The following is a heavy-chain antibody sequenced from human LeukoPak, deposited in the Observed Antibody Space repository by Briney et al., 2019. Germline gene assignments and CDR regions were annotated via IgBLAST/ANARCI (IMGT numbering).Heavy chain of an antibody. J-gene: IGHJ6*04. D-gene: IGHD3-10*02. CDR1: GFTFSGYS. V-gene: IGHV3-21*01. CDR3: AELGITMIGGV. CDR2: ISTSSSYI. Sequence: PGGSLRLSCGASGFTFSGYSMNWVRQAPGKGLEWVSSISTSSSYIYYADSVKGRFTISRDNAKNSLYLQMNSLRAEDTAVYYCAELGITMIGGVWGKGTTVTISS.